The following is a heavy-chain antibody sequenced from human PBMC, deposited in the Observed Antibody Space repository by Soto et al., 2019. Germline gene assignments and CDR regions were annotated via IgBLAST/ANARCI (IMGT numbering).Heavy chain of an antibody. J-gene: IGHJ3*02. CDR3: ARGGSGGSSYRGTRAFDI. D-gene: IGHD6-19*01. Sequence: SETLSLTCTVSGGSISSYYWSWIRQPPGKGLEWIGYIYYSGSTNYNPSLKSRVTISVDTSKNQFSLKLSSVTAADTAVYYCARGGSGGSSYRGTRAFDIWGQGTMVTVSS. V-gene: IGHV4-59*01. CDR1: GGSISSYY. CDR2: IYYSGST.